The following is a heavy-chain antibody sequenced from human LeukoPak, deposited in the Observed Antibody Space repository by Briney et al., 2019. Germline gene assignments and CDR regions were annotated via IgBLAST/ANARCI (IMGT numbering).Heavy chain of an antibody. CDR2: INHSGST. CDR3: ARGPTLSQYCSGGSCYWASDAFDI. J-gene: IGHJ3*02. D-gene: IGHD2-15*01. Sequence: SETLSLTCAIYGGSFSDYYWSWMRQPPGRGLEWIGDINHSGSTNYSPSLTSRVTMSVDTSKNQFSLKLSSVTAADTAVYYCARGPTLSQYCSGGSCYWASDAFDIWGQGTMVTVSS. V-gene: IGHV4-34*01. CDR1: GGSFSDYY.